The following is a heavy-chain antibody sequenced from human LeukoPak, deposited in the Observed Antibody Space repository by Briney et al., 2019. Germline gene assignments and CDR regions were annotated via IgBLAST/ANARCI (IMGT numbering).Heavy chain of an antibody. Sequence: GSLRLSCAASGFTVSSKYMSWVRQAPGKGLEWIGYIYYSGSTYYNPSLKSRVTISVDKSKNQFSLKLGSVTAADTAVYYCAVTYYDILTGLPLFDPWGQGTLVTVSS. CDR3: AVTYYDILTGLPLFDP. V-gene: IGHV4-59*02. CDR1: GFTVSSKY. CDR2: IYYSGST. J-gene: IGHJ5*02. D-gene: IGHD3-9*01.